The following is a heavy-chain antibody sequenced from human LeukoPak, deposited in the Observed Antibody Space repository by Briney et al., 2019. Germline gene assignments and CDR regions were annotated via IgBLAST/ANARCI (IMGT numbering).Heavy chain of an antibody. Sequence: ASVKVSCKASGYTFTSYGISWVRQAPGQGLEWMGWISAYNGNTNYAQKLQGRVTMTTDTSTSTAYMELRSLRSDDTAVYYCARDGSYDSNDYYYGMDVWGQGTTVTVSS. CDR3: ARDGSYDSNDYYYGMDV. J-gene: IGHJ6*02. CDR1: GYTFTSYG. CDR2: ISAYNGNT. D-gene: IGHD1-26*01. V-gene: IGHV1-18*01.